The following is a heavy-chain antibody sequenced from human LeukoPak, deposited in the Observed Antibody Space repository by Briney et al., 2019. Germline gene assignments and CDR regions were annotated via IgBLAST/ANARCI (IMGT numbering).Heavy chain of an antibody. CDR3: ARAGLKWELRSACDY. J-gene: IGHJ4*02. CDR1: AFTFSSYW. V-gene: IGHV3-21*01. Sequence: GGSLRLSCAASAFTFSSYWMHWVRQAPGKGLEWVSSISSSSSYIYYADSVKGRFTISRDNAKNSLYLQMNSLRAEDTAVYYCARAGLKWELRSACDYWGQGTLVTVSS. D-gene: IGHD1-26*01. CDR2: ISSSSSYI.